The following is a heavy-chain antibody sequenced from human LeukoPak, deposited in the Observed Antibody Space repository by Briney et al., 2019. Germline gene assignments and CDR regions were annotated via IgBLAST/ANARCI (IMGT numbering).Heavy chain of an antibody. Sequence: SETLSLTCTVPGGSISSYYWSWIRQPPGKGLEWIGYIYYSGSTNYNPSLKSRVTISVDTSKNQFSLKLSSVTAADTAVYYCARAGQYGSGSYYSIYYGMDVWGKGTTVTVSS. CDR1: GGSISSYY. CDR2: IYYSGST. D-gene: IGHD3-10*01. J-gene: IGHJ6*04. V-gene: IGHV4-59*01. CDR3: ARAGQYGSGSYYSIYYGMDV.